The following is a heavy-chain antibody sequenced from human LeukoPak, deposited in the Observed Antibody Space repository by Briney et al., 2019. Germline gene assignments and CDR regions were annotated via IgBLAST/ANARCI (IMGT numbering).Heavy chain of an antibody. CDR1: GFTFSSYA. J-gene: IGHJ4*02. V-gene: IGHV3-30-3*01. CDR3: AGWGSGNY. CDR2: ISYDGSNK. Sequence: GRSLRLSCAASGFTFSSYAMHWVRQAPGKGLEWVAVISYDGSNKYYADSVKGRFTISRDNAEKIFYLQIDSLRVEDTAVYYCAGWGSGNYWGQGTLVTVSS. D-gene: IGHD7-27*01.